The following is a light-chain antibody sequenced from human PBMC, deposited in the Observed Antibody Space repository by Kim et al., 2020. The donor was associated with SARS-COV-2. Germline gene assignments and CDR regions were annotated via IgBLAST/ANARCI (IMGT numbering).Light chain of an antibody. CDR2: GAS. V-gene: IGKV3-15*01. CDR1: RNIYSS. Sequence: SSGERVIFSCRASRNIYSSLAWYQQKPGQAPRLLIFGASIRAAGVPARFSGSGSGTEFTLTISSLQSEDFVVYFCQQYSNWPPLTFGGGTKVDIK. CDR3: QQYSNWPPLT. J-gene: IGKJ4*01.